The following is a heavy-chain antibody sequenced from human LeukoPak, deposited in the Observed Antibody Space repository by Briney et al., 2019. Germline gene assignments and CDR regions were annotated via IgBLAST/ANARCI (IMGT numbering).Heavy chain of an antibody. CDR3: ARQRITGGYYDSSGYYF. D-gene: IGHD3-22*01. Sequence: PSETLSLTCTVSAGSISSSSYYWGWIRQPPGKGLEWIGSIYYSGSTYYNPSLKSRVTISVDTSKNQFSLKLSSVTAADTAVYYCARQRITGGYYDSSGYYFWGQGTLVTVSS. CDR1: AGSISSSSYY. V-gene: IGHV4-39*01. J-gene: IGHJ4*02. CDR2: IYYSGST.